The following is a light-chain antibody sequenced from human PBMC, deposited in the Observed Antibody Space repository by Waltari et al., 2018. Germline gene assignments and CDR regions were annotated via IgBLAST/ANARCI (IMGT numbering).Light chain of an antibody. CDR3: QQSYSPQFT. V-gene: IGKV1-39*01. Sequence: DIQMTQSPSSLSASLGDRVTITCRASQSISRYLNWYQQKPGKAPKVLIYDGSRLQSGVPSTFIGSGSGTDFSLTINNLQPEDFATYYCQQSYSPQFTFGGGTKVEIK. CDR1: QSISRY. J-gene: IGKJ4*01. CDR2: DGS.